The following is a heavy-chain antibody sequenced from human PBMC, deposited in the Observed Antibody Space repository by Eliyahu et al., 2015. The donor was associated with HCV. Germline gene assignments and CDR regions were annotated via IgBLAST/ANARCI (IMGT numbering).Heavy chain of an antibody. CDR3: ASKRDYVFRQAAGRQSQFDY. J-gene: IGHJ4*02. CDR2: INHSGST. D-gene: IGHD4-17*01. Sequence: QVQLQQWGAGLLKPSETLSLTCAVYGGSFSGYYWSWIRQPPGKGLEWIGEINHSGSTPSTPSLKSRVTISVDTSKNQFSLKLSSVTAADTAVYYCASKRDYVFRQAAGRQSQFDYWGQGTLVTVSS. V-gene: IGHV4-34*01. CDR1: GGSFSGYY.